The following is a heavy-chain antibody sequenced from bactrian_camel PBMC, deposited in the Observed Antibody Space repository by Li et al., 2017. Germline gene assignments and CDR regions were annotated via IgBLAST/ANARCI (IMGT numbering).Heavy chain of an antibody. J-gene: IGHJ7*01. D-gene: IGHD3*01. V-gene: IGHV3S57*01. CDR2: IDKNGVT. Sequence: SLRLSCAASGHTRSNYCMAWFRQAPGKEREGVAAIDKNGVTSYVASVEGRFTISRDNAKNTLYLQINSLKTEDTALYYCATTLCSVIECYGMDYWGKGTQVTVS. CDR1: GHTRSNYC.